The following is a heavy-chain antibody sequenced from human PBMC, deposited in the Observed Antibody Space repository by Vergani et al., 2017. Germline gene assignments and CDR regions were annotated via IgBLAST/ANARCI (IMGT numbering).Heavy chain of an antibody. V-gene: IGHV3-15*01. D-gene: IGHD5-18*01. J-gene: IGHJ3*02. CDR1: GFTFSSYG. CDR2: IKSKTDGGTT. CDR3: TTVGYSYHFDI. Sequence: EVQLLESGGGVVQPGRSLRLSCAASGFTFSSYGMHWVRQAPGKGLEWVGRIKSKTDGGTTDYAAPVKGRFTISRDDSKNTLYLQMNSLKTEDTAVYYCTTVGYSYHFDIWGQGTMVTVSS.